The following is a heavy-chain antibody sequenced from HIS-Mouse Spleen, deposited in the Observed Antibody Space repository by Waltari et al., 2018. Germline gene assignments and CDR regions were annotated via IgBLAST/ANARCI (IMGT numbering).Heavy chain of an antibody. Sequence: QLQLQESGPGLVKPSETLSLTCTVSGGPISTSSYYWGWIRQPPGNGLEWIGSIYYSGSTYYNPSLKSRVTISVDTSKNQFSLKLSSVTAADTAVYYCAREIPYSSSWYDWYFDLWGRGTLVTVSS. V-gene: IGHV4-39*07. D-gene: IGHD6-13*01. J-gene: IGHJ2*01. CDR3: AREIPYSSSWYDWYFDL. CDR1: GGPISTSSYY. CDR2: IYYSGST.